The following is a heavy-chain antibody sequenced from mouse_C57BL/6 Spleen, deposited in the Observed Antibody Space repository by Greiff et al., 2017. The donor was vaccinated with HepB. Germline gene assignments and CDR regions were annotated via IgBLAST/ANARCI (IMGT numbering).Heavy chain of an antibody. Sequence: VQLQQSGAELVRPGASVKLSCTASGFNFKGYYMHWVKQRPEQGLEWIGRIDPEDGDTEYAPKFQGKATMTADTSSNTAYLQLSSLTSEDSAVYECTTPPTSVVAYYFDYWGQGTTLTVSS. CDR2: IDPEDGDT. D-gene: IGHD1-1*01. J-gene: IGHJ2*01. CDR1: GFNFKGYY. CDR3: TTPPTSVVAYYFDY. V-gene: IGHV14-1*01.